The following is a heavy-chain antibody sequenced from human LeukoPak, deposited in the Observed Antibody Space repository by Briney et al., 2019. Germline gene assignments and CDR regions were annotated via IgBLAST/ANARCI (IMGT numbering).Heavy chain of an antibody. CDR2: ISYDGTNK. V-gene: IGHV3-30*18. CDR3: AKSRYSSGWYYFDY. D-gene: IGHD6-19*01. Sequence: GGSLRLSCAASGFIFSSYGIHWVRQAPGKGLEWVAVISYDGTNKYYADSVKGRFTISRDNSKNTLYLQMNSLRAEDTAVYYCAKSRYSSGWYYFDYWGQGTLVTVSS. J-gene: IGHJ4*02. CDR1: GFIFSSYG.